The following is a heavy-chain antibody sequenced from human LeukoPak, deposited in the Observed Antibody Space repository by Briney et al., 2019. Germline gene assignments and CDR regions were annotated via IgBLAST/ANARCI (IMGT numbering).Heavy chain of an antibody. J-gene: IGHJ5*02. Sequence: SETLSLTCTVSGGSVSSGSYYWSWSRQPPGKGLEWIGDIYYSGGTNYNPSLKSRVTISVDTSKNQFSLKLSSVTAADTAVYYCAREEYCSSTSCYDNWFDPWGQGTLVTVSS. V-gene: IGHV4-61*01. CDR3: AREEYCSSTSCYDNWFDP. CDR1: GGSVSSGSYY. CDR2: IYYSGGT. D-gene: IGHD2-2*01.